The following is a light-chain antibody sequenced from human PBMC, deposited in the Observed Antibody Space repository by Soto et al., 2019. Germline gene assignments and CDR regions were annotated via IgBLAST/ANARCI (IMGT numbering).Light chain of an antibody. Sequence: SVLTQPASVSGSPGQSITISCTGTNSDVGGYNYVSWYLHHPGKAPKLMIYEVSDRLSGVSSRFSGSKSGNTASLTISGLQADDEADYYCSSYSSSSTFVFGTGTKVTVL. CDR1: NSDVGGYNY. CDR2: EVS. CDR3: SSYSSSSTFV. J-gene: IGLJ1*01. V-gene: IGLV2-14*01.